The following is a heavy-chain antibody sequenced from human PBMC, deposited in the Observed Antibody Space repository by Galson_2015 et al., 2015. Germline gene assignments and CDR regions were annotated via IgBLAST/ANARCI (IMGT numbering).Heavy chain of an antibody. CDR2: IFPSYDTA. CDR1: GGTFGIYG. Sequence: SVKVSCKASGGTFGIYGFSWVRQAPGPGLEWMGEIFPSYDTANYARKFQGRVTITADASTSTAYMDLSSLRSEDTAVYYCARGQRYCSGGSCFVGYFHHWGQGTLVTVSS. CDR3: ARGQRYCSGGSCFVGYFHH. V-gene: IGHV1-69*13. J-gene: IGHJ1*01. D-gene: IGHD2-15*01.